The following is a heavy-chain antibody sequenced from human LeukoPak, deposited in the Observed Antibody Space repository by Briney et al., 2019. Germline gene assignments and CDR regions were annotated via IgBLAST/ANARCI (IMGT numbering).Heavy chain of an antibody. CDR3: ARVYGVRGVIITPYYYGMDV. CDR2: ISGSGGST. CDR1: GFTFSSYA. V-gene: IGHV3-23*01. J-gene: IGHJ6*02. Sequence: GGSLRLSCAASGFTFSSYAMSWVRQAPGKGLEWVSAISGSGGSTYYADSVKGRFTISRDNSKNTLYLQMNSLRAEDTAVYYCARVYGVRGVIITPYYYGMDVWGQGTTVTVSS. D-gene: IGHD3-10*01.